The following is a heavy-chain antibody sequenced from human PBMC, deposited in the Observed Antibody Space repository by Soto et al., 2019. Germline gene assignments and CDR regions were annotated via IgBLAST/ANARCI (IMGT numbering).Heavy chain of an antibody. J-gene: IGHJ4*02. CDR2: ISWNSVRI. CDR3: AKVLRRRDDYSYFDY. CDR1: GFNFDDYA. V-gene: IGHV3-9*01. Sequence: SLSLSCAASGFNFDDYAMHWVLQAPGKGLEWVSGISWNSVRIGYADSVKGRFTISRDNAKNSLYLQMNSLRPEDTALYYCAKVLRRRDDYSYFDYWGQGALVTVSS. D-gene: IGHD4-4*01.